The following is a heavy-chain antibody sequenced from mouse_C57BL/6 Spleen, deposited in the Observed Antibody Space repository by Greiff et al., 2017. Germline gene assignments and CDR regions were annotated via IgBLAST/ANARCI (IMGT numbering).Heavy chain of an antibody. CDR2: INYDGSST. J-gene: IGHJ1*03. CDR3: SREVCTRVTYWYFDV. CDR1: GFTFSSYY. Sequence: EVKLVESEGGLVQPGSSMKLSCTASGFTFSSYYMAWVRQVPEKGLEWVANINYDGSSTYYLDSLKSRFIISRDNAKNTLYLQMSSLKSEDTATYYCSREVCTRVTYWYFDVWGTGTTVTVSS. D-gene: IGHD2-1*01. V-gene: IGHV5-16*01.